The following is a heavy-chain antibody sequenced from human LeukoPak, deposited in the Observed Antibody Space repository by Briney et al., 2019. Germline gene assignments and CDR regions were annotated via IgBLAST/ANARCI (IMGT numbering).Heavy chain of an antibody. J-gene: IGHJ4*02. D-gene: IGHD5-18*01. CDR3: ARGTRYSYGLFDY. CDR2: INPNSGGT. Sequence: ASVKVSCKTSGYTFTGYYMHWVRQAPGQGLEWMGWINPNSGGTNYAQKFQGRVTMTRDTSISTAYMELSRLRSDDTAVYYCARGTRYSYGLFDYWGQGTLVTVSS. CDR1: GYTFTGYY. V-gene: IGHV1-2*02.